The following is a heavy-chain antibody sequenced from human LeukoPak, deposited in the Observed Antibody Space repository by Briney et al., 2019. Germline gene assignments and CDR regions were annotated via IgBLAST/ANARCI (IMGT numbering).Heavy chain of an antibody. CDR2: INPNSGGT. CDR3: AGTYCSSTSCLPYNWFDP. Sequence: ASVKVSCKASGYTFTGYYMHWVRQAPGQGLEWMGWINPNSGGTNYAQKFQGRVTMTRDTSISTAYMELSRLRSDDTAVYYCAGTYCSSTSCLPYNWFDPWGQGTLVTVSS. J-gene: IGHJ5*02. V-gene: IGHV1-2*02. CDR1: GYTFTGYY. D-gene: IGHD2-2*01.